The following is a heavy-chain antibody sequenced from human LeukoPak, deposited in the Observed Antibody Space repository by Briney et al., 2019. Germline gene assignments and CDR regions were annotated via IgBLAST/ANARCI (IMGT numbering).Heavy chain of an antibody. D-gene: IGHD6-19*01. Sequence: SETLSLTCTVPGGSISSSSYYWSWIRQPPGKGLEWIGYIYYSGSTNYNPSLKSRVTISVDTSKNQFSLKLSSVTAADTAVYYCARAGGWYGYYYYGMDVWGQGTTVTVSS. J-gene: IGHJ6*02. V-gene: IGHV4-61*01. CDR2: IYYSGST. CDR3: ARAGGWYGYYYYGMDV. CDR1: GGSISSSSYY.